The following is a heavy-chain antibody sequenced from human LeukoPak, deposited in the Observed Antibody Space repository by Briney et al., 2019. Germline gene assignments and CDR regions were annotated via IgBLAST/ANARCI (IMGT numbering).Heavy chain of an antibody. V-gene: IGHV4-34*01. CDR1: GGSLSGYF. Sequence: PSETLSLTCAVYGGSLSGYFWTWIRQPPGKGLEWIGEINHSGSTNYNPFLKSRVTISADTSQNQFSLKVSSVTAADTAVYYCARGPKLGIWGQGTLVIVSS. CDR2: INHSGST. CDR3: ARGPKLGI. D-gene: IGHD7-27*01. J-gene: IGHJ4*02.